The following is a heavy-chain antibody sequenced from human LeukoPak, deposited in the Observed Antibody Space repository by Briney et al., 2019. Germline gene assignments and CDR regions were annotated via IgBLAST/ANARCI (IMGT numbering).Heavy chain of an antibody. V-gene: IGHV4-59*01. CDR1: GGSISTYY. D-gene: IGHD3-16*01. J-gene: IGHJ3*02. CDR3: ARVGEGSFDI. CDR2: VYYTGIT. Sequence: SETLSLTCTVSGGSISTYYWSWIRQPPGKGLEWIGYVYYTGITNNNPSLKSRVTISVDTSKNQFSLRLSFVTAADTAVYYCARVGEGSFDIWGQGTLVTVSS.